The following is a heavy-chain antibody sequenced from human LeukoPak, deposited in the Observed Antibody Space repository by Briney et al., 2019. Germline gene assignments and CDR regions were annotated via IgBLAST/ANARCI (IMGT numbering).Heavy chain of an antibody. CDR2: IIPIFGTA. V-gene: IGHV1-69*13. CDR1: GGTFSSYA. D-gene: IGHD3-3*01. Sequence: ASVKVSCKASGGTFSSYAISWVRQAPGQGLEWMGGIIPIFGTANYAQKFQGRVTITADESTSTAYMELSSLRSEDTAVYCCATFRAHNYDFWSGYLDYWGQGTLVTVSP. J-gene: IGHJ4*02. CDR3: ATFRAHNYDFWSGYLDY.